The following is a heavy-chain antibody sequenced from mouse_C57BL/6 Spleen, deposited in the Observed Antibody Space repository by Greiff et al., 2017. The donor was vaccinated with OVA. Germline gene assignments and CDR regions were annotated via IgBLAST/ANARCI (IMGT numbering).Heavy chain of an antibody. J-gene: IGHJ2*01. CDR3: AREGTTMVTTSYFDY. D-gene: IGHD2-2*01. V-gene: IGHV1-26*01. Sequence: EVQLQQSGPELVKPGASVKISCKASGYTFTDYYMNWVKQSHGKSLEWIGDINPNNGGTSYNQKFKGKATLTVDKSSSTAYMELRSLTSEDSAVYYCAREGTTMVTTSYFDYWGQGTTLTVSS. CDR1: GYTFTDYY. CDR2: INPNNGGT.